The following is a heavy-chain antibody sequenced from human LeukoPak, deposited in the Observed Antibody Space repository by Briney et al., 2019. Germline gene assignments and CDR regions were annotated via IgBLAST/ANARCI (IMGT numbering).Heavy chain of an antibody. V-gene: IGHV4-38-2*02. CDR1: GYSISSGYY. J-gene: IGHJ6*04. D-gene: IGHD1-14*01. CDR2: IYRRGST. CDR3: ARDRKYYYHMDV. Sequence: SETLSLTCTVSGYSISSGYYWGWIWPSPGKGLEWIGNIYRRGSTHYNPPLKSRVTISVDTSKNQFSLNLSSVTAADTAVYYCARDRKYYYHMDVWGKGTTVTVSS.